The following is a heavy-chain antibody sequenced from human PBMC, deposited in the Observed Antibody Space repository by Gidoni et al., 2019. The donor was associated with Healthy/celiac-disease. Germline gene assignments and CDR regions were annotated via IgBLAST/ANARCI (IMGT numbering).Heavy chain of an antibody. CDR1: GFTFSSYA. D-gene: IGHD6-13*01. V-gene: IGHV3-30-3*01. J-gene: IGHJ4*02. Sequence: AAPGFTFSSYALHWVRQAPGKGLGWVAVISYDGSNKYYADSVKGRFTISRDNSKNTLYLQMNSLRAEDTAVYYCARGGSGSSSWYWGYYFDYWGQGTLVTVSS. CDR2: ISYDGSNK. CDR3: ARGGSGSSSWYWGYYFDY.